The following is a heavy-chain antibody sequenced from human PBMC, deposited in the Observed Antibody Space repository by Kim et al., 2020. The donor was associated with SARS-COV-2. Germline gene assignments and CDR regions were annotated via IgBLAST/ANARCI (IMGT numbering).Heavy chain of an antibody. V-gene: IGHV3-33*01. CDR3: ARGTDWYFDL. D-gene: IGHD1-1*01. J-gene: IGHJ2*01. CDR2: SHK. Sequence: SHKYYETSVEGRFTIAKENSKNTLYLQMNSLRAEDTAVYYCARGTDWYFDLWGRGTLVTVSS.